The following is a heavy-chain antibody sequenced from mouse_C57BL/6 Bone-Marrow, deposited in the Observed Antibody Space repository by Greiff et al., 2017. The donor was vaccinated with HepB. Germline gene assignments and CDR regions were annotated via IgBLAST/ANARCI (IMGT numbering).Heavy chain of an antibody. CDR2: IDPETGGT. V-gene: IGHV1-15*01. CDR3: TRIYDGYYGGYYFDY. CDR1: GYTFTDYE. D-gene: IGHD2-3*01. Sequence: QVHVKQSGAELVRPRASVTLSCKASGYTFTDYEMHWVKQTPVHGLEWIGAIDPETGGTAYNQKFKGKAILTADKSSSTAYMELRSLTSEDSAVYYCTRIYDGYYGGYYFDYWGQGTTLTVSS. J-gene: IGHJ2*01.